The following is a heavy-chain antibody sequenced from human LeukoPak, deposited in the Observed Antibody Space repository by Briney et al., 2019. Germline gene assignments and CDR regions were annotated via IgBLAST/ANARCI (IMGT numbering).Heavy chain of an antibody. CDR2: FDPEDGET. CDR3: ATPIPYSNSLYYFDY. CDR1: GYTLTELS. V-gene: IGHV1-24*01. D-gene: IGHD4-11*01. J-gene: IGHJ4*02. Sequence: ASAKVSCKVSGYTLTELSMHWVRQAPGKGLEWMGGFDPEDGETIYAQKFQGRVTMTEDTSTDTAYMELSSLRSEDTAVYYCATPIPYSNSLYYFDYWGQGTLVTVSS.